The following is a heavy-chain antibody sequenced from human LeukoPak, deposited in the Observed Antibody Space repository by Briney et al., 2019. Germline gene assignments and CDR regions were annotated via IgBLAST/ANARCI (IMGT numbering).Heavy chain of an antibody. D-gene: IGHD5-24*01. V-gene: IGHV4-34*01. CDR2: INHSGST. CDR1: GFTVSSNS. J-gene: IGHJ4*02. Sequence: GSLRLSCTVSGFTVSSNSMSWIRQPPGKGLEWIGEINHSGSTNYNPSLKSRVTISVDTSKNQFSLKLSSVTAADTAVYYCARHGGRWLQRYFDYWGQGTLVTVSS. CDR3: ARHGGRWLQRYFDY.